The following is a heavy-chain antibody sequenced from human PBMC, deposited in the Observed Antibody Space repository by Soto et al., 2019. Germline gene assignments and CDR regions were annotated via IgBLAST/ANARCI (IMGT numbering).Heavy chain of an antibody. CDR1: GGSISSGDYY. V-gene: IGHV4-30-4*01. D-gene: IGHD2-15*01. J-gene: IGHJ6*02. CDR2: IYYSGST. Sequence: QVQLQESGPGLVKPSQTLSLTCTVSGGSISSGDYYWSWIRQPPGKGLELIGYIYYSGSTYYNPSLKGRVTISVDTSKNQCSLKLSSVTAADTAVYYCARGYCSGGSCYSVSGYSGMDVWGQGTTVTVSS. CDR3: ARGYCSGGSCYSVSGYSGMDV.